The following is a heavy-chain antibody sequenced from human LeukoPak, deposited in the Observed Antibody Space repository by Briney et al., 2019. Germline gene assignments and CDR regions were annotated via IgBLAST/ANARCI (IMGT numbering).Heavy chain of an antibody. D-gene: IGHD6-19*01. CDR1: GFTFSSYA. V-gene: IGHV3-23*01. CDR2: ISGSGGST. CDR3: AKALPYSSGWYGGGLDAFDI. J-gene: IGHJ3*02. Sequence: GGSLRLSCAASGFTFSSYAMSWVRQAPGKGLEWVSAISGSGGSTYYADSVKGRFSISRDNSKNTLYLQMNSLRAEDTAVYYCAKALPYSSGWYGGGLDAFDIWGQGTMVTVSS.